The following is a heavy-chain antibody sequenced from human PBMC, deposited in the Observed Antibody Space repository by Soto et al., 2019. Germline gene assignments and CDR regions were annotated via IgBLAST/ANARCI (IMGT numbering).Heavy chain of an antibody. D-gene: IGHD6-6*01. CDR1: GFIFKNYA. V-gene: IGHV3-30*04. CDR3: TKSSGGSSSVGMDY. Sequence: GGSLRLSCAVSGFIFKNYALNWVRQAPGKGLEWVASITRDGYNKYYADSVKGRFTISRDNSKNTLSLQMTALRVEDSSVYCCTKSSGGSSSVGMDYWGPGTLVTVSS. J-gene: IGHJ4*02. CDR2: ITRDGYNK.